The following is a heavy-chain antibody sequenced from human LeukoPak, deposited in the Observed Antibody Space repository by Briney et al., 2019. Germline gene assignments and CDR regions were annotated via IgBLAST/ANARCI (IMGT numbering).Heavy chain of an antibody. Sequence: GGSLRLSCAASGFTFSSYAMSWVRQAPGKGLEWVSAISGSGGSTYYADSVKGRFTISRDNSKNTLYLQMNSLRAEDTAVYYCARDRDRGFDILTGYYDYWGQGTLVTVSS. V-gene: IGHV3-23*01. CDR2: ISGSGGST. CDR1: GFTFSSYA. D-gene: IGHD3-9*01. J-gene: IGHJ4*02. CDR3: ARDRDRGFDILTGYYDY.